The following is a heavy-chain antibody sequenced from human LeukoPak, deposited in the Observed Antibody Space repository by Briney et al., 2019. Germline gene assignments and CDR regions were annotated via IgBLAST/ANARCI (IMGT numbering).Heavy chain of an antibody. CDR1: GGSISSYY. Sequence: SETLSVTCTVSGGSISSYYWSWSRQPPGKRLEWIGYIFYSGSTNYNPSLNSRVHISVDTSKNQFSVNLSSGSVADTDVYYCARVGYSSGYYYDYWGQGTLVTVSS. CDR3: ARVGYSSGYYYDY. V-gene: IGHV4-59*01. D-gene: IGHD3-22*01. CDR2: IFYSGST. J-gene: IGHJ4*02.